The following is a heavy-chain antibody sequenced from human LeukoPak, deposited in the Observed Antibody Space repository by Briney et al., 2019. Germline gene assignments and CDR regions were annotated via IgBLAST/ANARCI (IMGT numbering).Heavy chain of an antibody. CDR1: GGSISSSSYY. CDR3: ARGIRGYSYGSPPTYYFDY. CDR2: IYYSGST. V-gene: IGHV4-39*01. Sequence: SETLSLTCTVSGGSISSSSYYWGWIRQPPGKGLEWIGSIYYSGSTYYNPSLKSRVTISVDTSKNQFSLKLSSVTAADTAVYYCARGIRGYSYGSPPTYYFDYWGQGTLVTVSS. J-gene: IGHJ4*02. D-gene: IGHD5-18*01.